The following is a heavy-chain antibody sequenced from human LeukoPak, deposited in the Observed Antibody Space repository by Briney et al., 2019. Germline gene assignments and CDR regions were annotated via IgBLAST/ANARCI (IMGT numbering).Heavy chain of an antibody. CDR1: GGSISSGGYY. CDR3: ARGVVVTAISDAFDI. D-gene: IGHD2-21*02. V-gene: IGHV4-31*03. CDR2: IYYSGST. Sequence: SETLSLTCTVSGGSISSGGYYWSWIRQHPGKGLEWIGYIYYSGSTYYNPSLKGRVTISVDTSKNQFSLKLSSVTAADTAVYYCARGVVVTAISDAFDIWGQGTMVTVSS. J-gene: IGHJ3*02.